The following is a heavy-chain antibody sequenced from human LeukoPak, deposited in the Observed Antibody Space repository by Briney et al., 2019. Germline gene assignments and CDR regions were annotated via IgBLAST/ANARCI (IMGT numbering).Heavy chain of an antibody. Sequence: SVKVSCKASGGTFSSYAISWVRQAPGQGLEWMGRIIPILGTANYAQKFQGRVTITADNSTSTAYMELSSLRSEDTAVYYCARGGGADSVLLDYWGQGTLVTVSS. CDR1: GGTFSSYA. V-gene: IGHV1-69*04. J-gene: IGHJ4*02. CDR2: IIPILGTA. CDR3: ARGGGADSVLLDY. D-gene: IGHD1-26*01.